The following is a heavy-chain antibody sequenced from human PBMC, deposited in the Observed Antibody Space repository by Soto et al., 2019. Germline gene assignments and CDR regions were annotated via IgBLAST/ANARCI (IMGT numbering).Heavy chain of an antibody. CDR2: ILSNSASI. CDR3: ARDSGEQNVRRGFYYYYMDV. J-gene: IGHJ6*03. D-gene: IGHD3-10*01. CDR1: GVTFSSFS. Sequence: EVQLVESGGGLVKPGGSLRLSCAASGVTFSSFSFNWVRQAPGKGLEWVAFILSNSASIYYADSVKGRFTISRDNAKNSLNLQMNSLKDEEAGVYYCARDSGEQNVRRGFYYYYMDVWGKGTTVTVSS. V-gene: IGHV3-21*01.